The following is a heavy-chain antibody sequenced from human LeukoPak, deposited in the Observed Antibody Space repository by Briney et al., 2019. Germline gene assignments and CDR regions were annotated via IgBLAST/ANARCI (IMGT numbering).Heavy chain of an antibody. J-gene: IGHJ6*02. CDR1: GYSFISYW. Sequence: PGESLKISCRGSGYSFISYWIGWVRQTPGKGLEWMGIIHPGDSDTKYSPSLQGQVTISADKSINTAYLQWSSLKASDTAIYYCARRMQDYYGMDVWGQGTTVTVSS. CDR3: ARRMQDYYGMDV. CDR2: IHPGDSDT. V-gene: IGHV5-51*01. D-gene: IGHD2-8*01.